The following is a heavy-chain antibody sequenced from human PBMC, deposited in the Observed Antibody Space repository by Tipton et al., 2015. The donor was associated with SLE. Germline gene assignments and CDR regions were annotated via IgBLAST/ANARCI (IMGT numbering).Heavy chain of an antibody. CDR2: INDSGST. J-gene: IGHJ4*02. D-gene: IGHD6-19*01. CDR3: ARMGIAVAGIDY. V-gene: IGHV4-38-2*01. CDR1: GYSISSGYY. Sequence: TLSLTCAVSGYSISSGYYWGWIRQPPGKGLEWIGEINDSGSTNYNPSLKSRVTISVDTSKNQFSLKLSSVTAADTAVYYCARMGIAVAGIDYWGQGTLVTVSS.